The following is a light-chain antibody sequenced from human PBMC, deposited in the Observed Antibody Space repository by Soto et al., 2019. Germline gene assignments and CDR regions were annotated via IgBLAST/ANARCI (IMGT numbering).Light chain of an antibody. CDR3: QQSYFTPT. CDR2: GAS. Sequence: DIQMSQYPSTLSASVGDRVTITCRASQSISTWLAWYQQKPGKAPKLLIFGASNLQSGVPSRFSGSGSGTDFTLTISGVQHEDFATYYCQQSYFTPTFGQGTKVDI. V-gene: IGKV1-39*01. J-gene: IGKJ1*01. CDR1: QSISTW.